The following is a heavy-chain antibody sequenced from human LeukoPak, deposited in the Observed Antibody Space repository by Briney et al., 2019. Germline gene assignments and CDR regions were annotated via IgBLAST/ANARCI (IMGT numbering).Heavy chain of an antibody. CDR1: GFTFSSYS. Sequence: GGSLRLSCAASGFTFSSYSMNWVRQAPGKGLEWVLSISSSSGYIYYADSVKGRFTISRDNAKNSLYLQMNSLRAEDTAVYYCARGHYDILTGPDYWGQGTLVTVSS. CDR3: ARGHYDILTGPDY. J-gene: IGHJ4*02. D-gene: IGHD3-9*01. V-gene: IGHV3-21*01. CDR2: ISSSSGYI.